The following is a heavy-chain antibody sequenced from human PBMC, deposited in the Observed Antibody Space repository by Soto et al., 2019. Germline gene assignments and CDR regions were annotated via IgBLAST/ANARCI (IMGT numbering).Heavy chain of an antibody. Sequence: GGSLRLSCSASGFTFSIYAMHWFRQAPGKGLEYVSSISTNGGSTHYADSVKGRFTIPRDNSKNTQYLQMSSLRADDTAVYYCVKGEYYYDSSGYYPFDYWGQGT. CDR1: GFTFSIYA. CDR2: ISTNGGST. V-gene: IGHV3-64D*06. CDR3: VKGEYYYDSSGYYPFDY. D-gene: IGHD3-22*01. J-gene: IGHJ4*02.